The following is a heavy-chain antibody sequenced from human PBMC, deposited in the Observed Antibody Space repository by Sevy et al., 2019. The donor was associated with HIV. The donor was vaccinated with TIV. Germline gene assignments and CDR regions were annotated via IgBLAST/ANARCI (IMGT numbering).Heavy chain of an antibody. CDR1: GGSISSGDYY. V-gene: IGHV4-30-4*01. Sequence: SETLSLTCTVSGGSISSGDYYWSWIRQPPGKGLEWIGYIYYSGSTYYNPSLKSRVTISVDTSKNQFSLKLSSVTAADTAVYYCALGYFDWFGAFDIWGQGTMVTVSS. CDR3: ALGYFDWFGAFDI. CDR2: IYYSGST. D-gene: IGHD3-9*01. J-gene: IGHJ3*02.